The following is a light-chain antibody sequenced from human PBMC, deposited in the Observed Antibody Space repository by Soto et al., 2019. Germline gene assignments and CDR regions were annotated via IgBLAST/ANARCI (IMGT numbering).Light chain of an antibody. J-gene: IGLJ2*01. CDR2: EDT. CDR3: QSYDSSNGV. Sequence: NFMLTQPHSVSESPGKTVTISCTRSSGSIVSNYVQWYQQRPGSAPSIVIYEDTQRPSGVPERFSGSIDSSSNAASLTISGLKTEDEGDYYCQSYDSSNGVFGGGTKLTVL. V-gene: IGLV6-57*04. CDR1: SGSIVSNY.